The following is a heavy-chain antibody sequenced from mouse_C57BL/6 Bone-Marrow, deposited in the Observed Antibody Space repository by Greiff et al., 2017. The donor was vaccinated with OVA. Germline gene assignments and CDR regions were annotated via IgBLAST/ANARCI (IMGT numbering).Heavy chain of an antibody. CDR3: AREDGNCFAY. V-gene: IGHV1-4*01. CDR2: LNPSSGYT. J-gene: IGHJ3*01. D-gene: IGHD2-1*01. Sequence: VQLQQSGAELARPGASVKMSCKASGYTFTRYTMHWVKQRPGQGLEWIGYLNPSSGYTKYNQKFKDKATLTAYKSSSTAYMQLSSLTSEYSAVYYCAREDGNCFAYWGQGTLVTVSA. CDR1: GYTFTRYT.